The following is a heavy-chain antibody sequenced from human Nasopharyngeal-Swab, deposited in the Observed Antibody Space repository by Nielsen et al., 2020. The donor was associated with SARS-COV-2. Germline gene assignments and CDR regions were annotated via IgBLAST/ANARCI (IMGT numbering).Heavy chain of an antibody. Sequence: VRQMPGKGLEWMGIIYPGDSDTRYSPSFQGQVTISADKSISTAYLQWSSLKASNTAMYYCARRDGSYYDVDYWGQGTLVTVSS. J-gene: IGHJ4*02. CDR2: IYPGDSDT. CDR3: ARRDGSYYDVDY. V-gene: IGHV5-51*01. D-gene: IGHD1-26*01.